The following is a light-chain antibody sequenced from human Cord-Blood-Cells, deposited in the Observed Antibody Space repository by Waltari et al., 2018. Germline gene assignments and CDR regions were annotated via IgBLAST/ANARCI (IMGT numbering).Light chain of an antibody. V-gene: IGLV2-11*01. CDR3: CSYAGSYTVV. Sequence: QSALTQPRSVSGSPGQSVTISCTGTSSDVGGYHNVSWYQQHPGKAPKLMIYDFSKRPSGVPDRFSGSKSGNTAALTISGLQAEDEADYYCCSYAGSYTVVFGGGTKLTVL. J-gene: IGLJ2*01. CDR1: SSDVGGYHN. CDR2: DFS.